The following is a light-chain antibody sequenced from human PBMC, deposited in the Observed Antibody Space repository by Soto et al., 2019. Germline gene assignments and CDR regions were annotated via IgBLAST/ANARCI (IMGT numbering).Light chain of an antibody. V-gene: IGKV3-20*01. CDR3: QQYGSSPFT. J-gene: IGKJ3*01. CDR2: GAS. Sequence: ESVLTQSPGTLSMSPGERATLSCRASQSVSSSYSAWYQQKPGQAPRLLIYGASSRATGIPDRFSGSGSGTDFTLTISRLEPEDFAVYDCQQYGSSPFTCGPGNKVDSK. CDR1: QSVSSSY.